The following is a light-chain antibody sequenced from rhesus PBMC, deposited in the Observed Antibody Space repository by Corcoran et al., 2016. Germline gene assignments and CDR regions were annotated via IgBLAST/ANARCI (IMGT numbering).Light chain of an antibody. V-gene: IGKV2-82*01. CDR1: QSLVYSDGKTY. CDR2: LVS. Sequence: DIVMTQSPLSLPVTLGEPASISCRSNQSLVYSDGKTYLDWYRQKPGQSPRLLISLVSKRASGVPDRFSGRGSGTDFTLKISRVEAEDVGCYYCMQALRTPWTFGQGTKVEIK. J-gene: IGKJ1*01. CDR3: MQALRTPWT.